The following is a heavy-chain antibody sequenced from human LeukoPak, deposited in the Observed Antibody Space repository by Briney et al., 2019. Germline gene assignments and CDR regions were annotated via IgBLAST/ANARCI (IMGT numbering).Heavy chain of an antibody. CDR3: ARQHGGWFDP. CDR2: IYYSGST. V-gene: IGHV4-59*08. CDR1: GGSMNSYY. J-gene: IGHJ5*02. Sequence: SETLSLTCSVSGGSMNSYYWSWIRQSPGKGLEWIGYIYYSGSTNYNPSLKSRVTISVDTSKNQFSLKLSSVTAADTAVYYCARQHGGWFDPWGQGTLVTVSS.